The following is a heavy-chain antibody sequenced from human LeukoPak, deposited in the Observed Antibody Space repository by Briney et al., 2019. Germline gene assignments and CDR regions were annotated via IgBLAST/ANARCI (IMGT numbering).Heavy chain of an antibody. D-gene: IGHD4-17*01. CDR2: IIPIFGTA. CDR3: ARDGHDYGDYETFYYFDY. V-gene: IGHV1-69*05. Sequence: ASVKVSCKASGGTFSSYGISWLRQAPGQGLEWMGRIIPIFGTANYAQKFQGRVTITTDESTSTVYMELSSLRSEDTAVYYCARDGHDYGDYETFYYFDYWGQGTLVTVSS. J-gene: IGHJ4*02. CDR1: GGTFSSYG.